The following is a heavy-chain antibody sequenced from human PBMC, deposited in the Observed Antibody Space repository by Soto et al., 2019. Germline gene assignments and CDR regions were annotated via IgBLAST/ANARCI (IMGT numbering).Heavy chain of an antibody. Sequence: XXTLSLTCTVSGGSISSEYWIWIRKPPGKGLEWIGYIYYSGSTNYNPSLKSRVTISVDTSKNQFSLKLNSMTDADTAVYYCARHNYGSGSTYFDYWGQGTLVTVSS. CDR3: ARHNYGSGSTYFDY. J-gene: IGHJ4*02. V-gene: IGHV4-59*08. CDR2: IYYSGST. CDR1: GGSISSEY. D-gene: IGHD3-10*01.